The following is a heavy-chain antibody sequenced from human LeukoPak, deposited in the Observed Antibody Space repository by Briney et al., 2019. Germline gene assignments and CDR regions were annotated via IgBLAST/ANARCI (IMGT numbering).Heavy chain of an antibody. CDR2: INPNRGGT. CDR1: GYAFTGYY. CDR3: ATDRNGFDP. J-gene: IGHJ5*02. V-gene: IGHV1-2*02. Sequence: GSVQFSCQASGYAFTGYYMHWVRPAPGQGLEWMGWINPNRGGTNYAQKFQGRVNITRDTSISTAYMELSSLRSEDTAVYYCATDRNGFDPWGQGTLVTVSS.